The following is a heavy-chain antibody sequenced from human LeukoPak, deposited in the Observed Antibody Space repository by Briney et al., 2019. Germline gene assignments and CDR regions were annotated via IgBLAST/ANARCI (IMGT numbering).Heavy chain of an antibody. Sequence: PGGSLRLSCAASGFTFSSYGMHWVRQAPGKGLERVAFIRYDGSNKYYADSVKGRFTISRDNSKNTLYLQMNSLRAEDTAVYYCAKDPTLLWFGELCYFDYWGQGTLVTVSS. CDR2: IRYDGSNK. CDR1: GFTFSSYG. J-gene: IGHJ4*02. CDR3: AKDPTLLWFGELCYFDY. V-gene: IGHV3-30*02. D-gene: IGHD3-10*01.